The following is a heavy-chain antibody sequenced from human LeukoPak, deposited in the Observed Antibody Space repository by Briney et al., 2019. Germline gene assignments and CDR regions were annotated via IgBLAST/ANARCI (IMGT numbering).Heavy chain of an antibody. V-gene: IGHV3-48*03. CDR3: ARKRARGLDY. Sequence: GGSLRLSCAVSGFTFSSYEMNWVRQAPGKGLEWISYISSSGSTVYCADSVKGRFTISRDNAKNSLYLQMNSLRAEDTAVYYCARKRARGLDYWGQGTLVTVSS. J-gene: IGHJ4*02. CDR2: ISSSGSTV. D-gene: IGHD3-10*01. CDR1: GFTFSSYE.